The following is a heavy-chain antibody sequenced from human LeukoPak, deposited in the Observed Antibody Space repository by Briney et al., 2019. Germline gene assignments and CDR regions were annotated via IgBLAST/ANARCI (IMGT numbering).Heavy chain of an antibody. V-gene: IGHV1-2*02. CDR1: GYTFTGYY. CDR3: ARDSIPRSIVVVTATLFQH. Sequence: ASVKVSFKASGYTFTGYYMHWVRQAPGQGLEWMGWINPNSGGTNYAQKFQGRVTMTRDTSISTAYMELSRLRSDDTAVYYCARDSIPRSIVVVTATLFQHWGQGTLVTVSS. J-gene: IGHJ1*01. CDR2: INPNSGGT. D-gene: IGHD2-21*02.